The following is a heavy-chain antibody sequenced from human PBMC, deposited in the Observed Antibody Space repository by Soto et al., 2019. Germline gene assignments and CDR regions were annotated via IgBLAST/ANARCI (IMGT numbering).Heavy chain of an antibody. CDR2: INPNSGGT. CDR1: GYTFTDFY. J-gene: IGHJ4*02. Sequence: ASVKVSCKTSGYTFTDFYMHWVRQAPGQGLEWMGWINPNSGGTKYAQNFQGWVTMTRDTSISTAYMELSRLRSDDTAVYYCATSGTSIAVAGETEYYFDYWCLGTLVTVSS. CDR3: ATSGTSIAVAGETEYYFDY. D-gene: IGHD6-19*01. V-gene: IGHV1-2*04.